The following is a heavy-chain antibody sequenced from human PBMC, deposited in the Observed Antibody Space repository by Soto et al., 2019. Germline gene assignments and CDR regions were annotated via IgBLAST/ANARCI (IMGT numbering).Heavy chain of an antibody. CDR1: GGSISSGDYY. D-gene: IGHD2-21*02. J-gene: IGHJ6*02. CDR2: IYYSGST. Sequence: PSETLSLTCTVSGGSISSGDYYWSWIRQPPGKGLEWIGYIYYSGSTYYNPSLKSRVTISVDTSKNQFSLKLSSVTAADTAVYYCARVGDHISYYYYGMDVWGQGTTVTVSS. V-gene: IGHV4-30-4*01. CDR3: ARVGDHISYYYYGMDV.